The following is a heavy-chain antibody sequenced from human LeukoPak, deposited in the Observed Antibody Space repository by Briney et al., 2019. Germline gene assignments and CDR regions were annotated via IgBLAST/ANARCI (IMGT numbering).Heavy chain of an antibody. CDR3: ARRAFSSGYYYFDY. J-gene: IGHJ4*02. V-gene: IGHV4-59*08. CDR2: IYYGGST. D-gene: IGHD3-22*01. Sequence: SETLSLTCTVSGGSISSYYWSWIRQPPGKGLEWIGYIYYGGSTNYNPSLKSRVTISVDTSKNQFSLKLSSVTAADTAVYYCARRAFSSGYYYFDYWGQGTLVTVSS. CDR1: GGSISSYY.